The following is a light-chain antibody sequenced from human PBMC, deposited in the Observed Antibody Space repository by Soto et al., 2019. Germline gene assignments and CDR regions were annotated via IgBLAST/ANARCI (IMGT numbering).Light chain of an antibody. CDR3: LQDYNYPRT. V-gene: IGKV3D-20*02. CDR1: QSVSSSY. Sequence: EIVLTQSPATLSLSPGERATLSCRASQSVSSSYLAWCQQKPGQAPRLLIYDASNRASGIPDRFSGSGSGTDFTLTISRLEPEDFATYYCLQDYNYPRTFGQGTKVDIK. J-gene: IGKJ1*01. CDR2: DAS.